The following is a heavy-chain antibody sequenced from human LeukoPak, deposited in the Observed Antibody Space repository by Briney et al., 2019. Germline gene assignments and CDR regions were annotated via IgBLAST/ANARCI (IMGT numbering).Heavy chain of an antibody. CDR2: IYPGDSDT. J-gene: IGHJ4*02. V-gene: IGHV5-51*01. Sequence: GESLKISCKGSGYSFTSYWIGWVRQMPGKGLEWMGIIYPGDSDTRYSPSFQGQVTISADKSISTAYLQWSSLKVSDTAMYYCARLGPPPWVCSSTSCYTTMDYWGQGTLVTVSS. D-gene: IGHD2-2*02. CDR1: GYSFTSYW. CDR3: ARLGPPPWVCSSTSCYTTMDY.